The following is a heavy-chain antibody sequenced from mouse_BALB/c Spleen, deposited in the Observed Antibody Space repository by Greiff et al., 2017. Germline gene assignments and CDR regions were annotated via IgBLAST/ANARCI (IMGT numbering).Heavy chain of an antibody. CDR2: INPSNGRT. J-gene: IGHJ2*01. CDR1: GYTFTSYW. V-gene: IGHV1S81*02. CDR3: RGTGDFDY. D-gene: IGHD4-1*01. Sequence: QVQLQQPGAELVKPGASVKLSCKASGYTFTSYWMHWVKQRPGQGLEWIGEINPSNGRTNYNEKFKSKATLTVDKSSSTAYMQLSSLTSEDSAVYYCRGTGDFDYWGQGTTLTVSS.